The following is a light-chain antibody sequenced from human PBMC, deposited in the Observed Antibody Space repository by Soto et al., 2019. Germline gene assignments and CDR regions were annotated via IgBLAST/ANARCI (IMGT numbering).Light chain of an antibody. CDR1: QSISRN. V-gene: IGKV1-39*01. Sequence: DIQMTQSPSSLSASVGDRVTITCRASQSISRNLNWYQHKPGKAPILLIYAASSLQNGVPSSFSGGGSGTEFTLSISSLQLEDFGTYYCQQSYTTASITFGQGTRLEIK. J-gene: IGKJ5*01. CDR3: QQSYTTASIT. CDR2: AAS.